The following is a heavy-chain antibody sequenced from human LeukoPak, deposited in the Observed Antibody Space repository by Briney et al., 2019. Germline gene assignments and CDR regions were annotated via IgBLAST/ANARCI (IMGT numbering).Heavy chain of an antibody. J-gene: IGHJ5*02. Sequence: ASVKVSCKASGGTFSSYAISWVRQAPGQGLEWMGRIIPILGIANYAQKFQGRVTITADKSTSTAYMELSSLRSEDTAVYYCAREGAPSNYYDSSGSFEPAWGQGTLVTVSS. CDR3: AREGAPSNYYDSSGSFEPA. CDR1: GGTFSSYA. CDR2: IIPILGIA. D-gene: IGHD3-22*01. V-gene: IGHV1-69*04.